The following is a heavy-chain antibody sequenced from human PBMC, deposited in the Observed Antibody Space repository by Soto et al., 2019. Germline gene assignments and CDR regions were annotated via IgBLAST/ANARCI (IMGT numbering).Heavy chain of an antibody. D-gene: IGHD1-1*01. CDR3: VSDETQLERRPSYGKDV. Sequence: QMQLEESGGGVVQPGRSLRLSCVASGFTFSHYGMHWVRQAPGKGLEWVAVIWHHGGNKYYADSVKGRFTISRDNARNTLYLQMDTPRGEATGVYSCVSDETQLERRPSYGKDVWGRGTTVIVSS. V-gene: IGHV3-33*01. CDR2: IWHHGGNK. CDR1: GFTFSHYG. J-gene: IGHJ6*02.